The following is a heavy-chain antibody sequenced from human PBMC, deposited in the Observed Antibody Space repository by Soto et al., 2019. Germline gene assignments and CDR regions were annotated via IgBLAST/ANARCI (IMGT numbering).Heavy chain of an antibody. V-gene: IGHV1-8*01. CDR1: GYIFTNYD. J-gene: IGHJ5*02. CDR3: ARGIKYGDFSSWFDP. CDR2: INPHSGNT. D-gene: IGHD4-17*01. Sequence: QVQLVQSGAEVKKPGASVKVSCKASGYIFTNYDINWVRQATGQGLEYLGWINPHSGNTGYVQKFQGRVTMTRNTSINTVYMELNSLRSEATAVYYCARGIKYGDFSSWFDPWGPGTLVTLSS.